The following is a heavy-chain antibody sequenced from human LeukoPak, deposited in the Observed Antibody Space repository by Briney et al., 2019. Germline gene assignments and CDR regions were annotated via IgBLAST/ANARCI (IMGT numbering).Heavy chain of an antibody. CDR3: ARDPYIDRSGSNWYFDL. V-gene: IGHV3-48*04. Sequence: GGSLRFSCAASGFTFSSYAMSWVPQAQGKGLKWGSCISSSGSIIYYADSVKGRFTISRDNTQNSLFLQLNSLAADDTVVYYCARDPYIDRSGSNWYFDLWGRGTLLTVSS. CDR1: GFTFSSYA. CDR2: ISSSGSII. J-gene: IGHJ2*01. D-gene: IGHD6-19*01.